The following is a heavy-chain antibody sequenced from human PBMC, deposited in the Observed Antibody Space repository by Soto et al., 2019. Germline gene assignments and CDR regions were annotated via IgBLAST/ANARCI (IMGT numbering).Heavy chain of an antibody. CDR1: GFTFSSYS. Sequence: GGSLRLSCAASGFTFSSYSMNWVRQAPGKGLEWVSSISSSSSYIYYADSVKGRFTISRDNAKNSLYLQMNSLRAEDTAVYYCARGTPDYGDYGYYYYYMDVWGKGTTVTVSS. V-gene: IGHV3-21*01. CDR2: ISSSSSYI. D-gene: IGHD4-17*01. CDR3: ARGTPDYGDYGYYYYYMDV. J-gene: IGHJ6*03.